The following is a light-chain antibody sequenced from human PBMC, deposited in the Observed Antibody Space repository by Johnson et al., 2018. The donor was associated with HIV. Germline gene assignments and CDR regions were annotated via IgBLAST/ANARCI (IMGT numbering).Light chain of an antibody. Sequence: QSILTQPPSVSAAPGQKVTISCSGSSSNIGNNYVSWYQQLPGTAPKLLIYDNNKRPSGIPDRFSGSKSGTSATLCITGIQTGYEADYYCGTWDSSLSALYVFGTGTKVTVL. V-gene: IGLV1-51*01. CDR3: GTWDSSLSALYV. CDR1: SSNIGNNY. CDR2: DNN. J-gene: IGLJ1*01.